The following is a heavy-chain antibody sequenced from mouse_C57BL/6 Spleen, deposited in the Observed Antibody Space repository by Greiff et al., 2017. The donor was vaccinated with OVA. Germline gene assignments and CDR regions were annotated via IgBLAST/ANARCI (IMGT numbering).Heavy chain of an antibody. Sequence: QVQLQQPGAELVKPGASVKMSCKASGYTFTSYWMHWVKQRPGQGLEWIGVIDPSDSYTNYNQKFKGKATLTVDTSSSTAYMQLSSLTSEDSAVYYCARSNGNYSYYFDYWGQGTTLTVSS. CDR3: ARSNGNYSYYFDY. J-gene: IGHJ2*01. D-gene: IGHD2-1*01. CDR1: GYTFTSYW. CDR2: IDPSDSYT. V-gene: IGHV1-59*01.